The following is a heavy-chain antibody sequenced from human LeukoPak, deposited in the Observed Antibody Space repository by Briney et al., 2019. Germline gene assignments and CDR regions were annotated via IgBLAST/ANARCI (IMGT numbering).Heavy chain of an antibody. CDR2: IRSKAYGGTT. J-gene: IGHJ4*02. CDR3: TMGSKLFDY. V-gene: IGHV3-49*04. CDR1: GFTFGDYA. D-gene: IGHD3-10*01. Sequence: PGRSLRLSCTASGFTFGDYAMSWVRQAPGKGLEWVGFIRSKAYGGTTEYAASVKGRFTISRDDSKSIAYLQMNSLKTEDTAVYYCTMGSKLFDYWGQGTLVTVSS.